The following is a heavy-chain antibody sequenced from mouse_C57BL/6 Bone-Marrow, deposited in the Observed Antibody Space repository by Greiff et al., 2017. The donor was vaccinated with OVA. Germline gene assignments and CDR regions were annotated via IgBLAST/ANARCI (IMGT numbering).Heavy chain of an antibody. CDR3: ARHEDGYYASYFDY. CDR1: GYSFSSSW. V-gene: IGHV1-82*01. CDR2: IYPGDGDT. Sequence: VQLQESGPELVKPGASVKISCKASGYSFSSSWMNWVKQRPGKGLEWIGRIYPGDGDTNYNGKIKGKATLTADKSSSPAYMQLSSLSTEDSAVYFCARHEDGYYASYFDYWGQGTTLTVSS. D-gene: IGHD2-3*01. J-gene: IGHJ2*01.